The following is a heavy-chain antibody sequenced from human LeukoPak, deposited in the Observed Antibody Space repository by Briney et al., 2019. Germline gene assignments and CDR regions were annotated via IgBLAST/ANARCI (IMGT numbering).Heavy chain of an antibody. CDR3: AKDETRTTREPGGPFDY. Sequence: PGGSLRLSCAASGFIFSNFGMHWVRQAPGKGLEWVAVIAYDGRNKYYGDAVKGRFTISRDNSENTVHLQMSGLRAEDTAMYFCAKDETRTTREPGGPFDYWGQGILVTVSS. V-gene: IGHV3-30*18. CDR2: IAYDGRNK. J-gene: IGHJ4*02. CDR1: GFIFSNFG. D-gene: IGHD1-1*01.